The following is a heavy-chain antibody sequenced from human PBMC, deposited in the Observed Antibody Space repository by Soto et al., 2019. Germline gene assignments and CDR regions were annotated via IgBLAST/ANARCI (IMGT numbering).Heavy chain of an antibody. CDR1: GGSISSGGYF. J-gene: IGHJ4*02. CDR3: VVGVYCSGGRCYPLFDY. V-gene: IGHV4-39*01. CDR2: ISYSGTS. D-gene: IGHD2-15*01. Sequence: PSETLSLTCTVSGGSISSGGYFWGWIRQPPGKGLDWIGSISYSGTSYYNPSLEGRVTISVDTSKNQFSLNLSSVTAADTAVYYCVVGVYCSGGRCYPLFDYWGQGTLVTVSS.